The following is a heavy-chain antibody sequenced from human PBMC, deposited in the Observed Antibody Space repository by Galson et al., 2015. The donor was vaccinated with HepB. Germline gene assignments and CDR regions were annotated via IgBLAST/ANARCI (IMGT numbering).Heavy chain of an antibody. CDR1: GYSFTNYW. Sequence: QSGAEVTKPGESLKISCQGPGYSFTNYWVAWERQKPGKGLGWMGIIYPADSDTRYSPSFQGQVAISADKSISTAYLQWSGLKASDTAIYYCARRDTSSSRYYYTLDVWGQGTTVTVSS. V-gene: IGHV5-51*01. J-gene: IGHJ6*02. CDR3: ARRDTSSSRYYYTLDV. CDR2: IYPADSDT. D-gene: IGHD6-19*01.